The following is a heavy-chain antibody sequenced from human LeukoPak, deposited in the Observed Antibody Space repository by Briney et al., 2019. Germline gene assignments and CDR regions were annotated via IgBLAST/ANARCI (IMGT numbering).Heavy chain of an antibody. Sequence: PGGSLRLSCAASGFTFSSYAMSWVRQAPGKGLEWVSAISGSGGSTYYADSVKGRFTISRDNSKNTLYLQMNSLRAEDTAVYYCAKCISLVYYYYMDVWGKGTTVTVSS. CDR2: ISGSGGST. J-gene: IGHJ6*03. CDR3: AKCISLVYYYYMDV. CDR1: GFTFSSYA. V-gene: IGHV3-23*01. D-gene: IGHD2-2*01.